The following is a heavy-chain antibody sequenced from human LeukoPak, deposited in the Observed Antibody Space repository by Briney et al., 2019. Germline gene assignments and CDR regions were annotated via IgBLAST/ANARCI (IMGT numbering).Heavy chain of an antibody. V-gene: IGHV4-4*02. CDR3: ARERGDWEQLVHWFDP. Sequence: SGTLSLTCAVSGGSISSSNWWSWVRQPPGKGLEWIGEIYHSGSTNYNPSLKSRVTISVDKSKNQFSLKLSSVTAADTAVYYCARERGDWEQLVHWFDPWGQGTLVTVSS. D-gene: IGHD6-6*01. CDR1: GGSISSSNW. J-gene: IGHJ5*02. CDR2: IYHSGST.